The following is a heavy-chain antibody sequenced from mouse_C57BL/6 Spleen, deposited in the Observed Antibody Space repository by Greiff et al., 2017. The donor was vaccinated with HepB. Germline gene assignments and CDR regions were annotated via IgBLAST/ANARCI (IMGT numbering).Heavy chain of an antibody. J-gene: IGHJ1*03. CDR2: IHPSDSDT. CDR1: GYTFTSYW. V-gene: IGHV1-74*01. D-gene: IGHD1-1*01. CDR3: EIGVTTVVATNWYFDV. Sequence: VQLQQSGAELVKPGASVKVSCKASGYTFTSYWMHWVKQRPGQGLEWIGRIHPSDSDTNYNQKFKGKATLTVDISSSTAYMQLSSLTSEDSAVYYNEIGVTTVVATNWYFDVWGTGTTVTVSS.